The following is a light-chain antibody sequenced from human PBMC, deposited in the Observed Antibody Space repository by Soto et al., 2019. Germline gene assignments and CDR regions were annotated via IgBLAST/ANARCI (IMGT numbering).Light chain of an antibody. Sequence: QTVVTQEPSFSVSPGGTVTLTCGLSSGSVSTSYYPSWYQQTPGQAPRTLIYSTNTRSSGVPDRFSGSILGNKAALTITGAQADDESEYYCVLYMGSGTLYVFGTGTKVTVL. CDR1: SGSVSTSYY. V-gene: IGLV8-61*01. CDR2: STN. J-gene: IGLJ1*01. CDR3: VLYMGSGTLYV.